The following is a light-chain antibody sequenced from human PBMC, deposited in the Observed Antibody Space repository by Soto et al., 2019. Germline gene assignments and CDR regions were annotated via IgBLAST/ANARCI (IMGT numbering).Light chain of an antibody. CDR1: QSVNNN. Sequence: ETLMTQSPATLSVSPGERATLSCRASQSVNNNLAWYQQKLGQAPRVLIYDASNRATGIPARFSGSGSGTDFTLTISRLEHEDFAVYYCQQYGSSPWTFGQGTKVDI. CDR2: DAS. V-gene: IGKV3-20*01. CDR3: QQYGSSPWT. J-gene: IGKJ1*01.